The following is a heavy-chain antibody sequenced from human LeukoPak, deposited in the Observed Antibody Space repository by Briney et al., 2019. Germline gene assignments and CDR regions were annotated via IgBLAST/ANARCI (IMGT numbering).Heavy chain of an antibody. J-gene: IGHJ4*02. CDR1: GFTFSSYW. CDR3: ARDRGGSSDY. V-gene: IGHV3-74*01. CDR2: INSDGSST. D-gene: IGHD4-23*01. Sequence: GGSLRLSCTASGFTFSSYWMHWVRQAPGKGLVWVSRINSDGSSTIYADSVNGRFTISRDNAKNPLYLQMNSLRAEDTAVYYCARDRGGSSDYWGQGTLVTVSS.